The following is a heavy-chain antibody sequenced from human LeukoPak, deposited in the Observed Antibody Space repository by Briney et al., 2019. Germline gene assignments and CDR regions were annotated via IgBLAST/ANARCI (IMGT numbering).Heavy chain of an antibody. Sequence: ASVKVSCKASGYTFTSYGISWVRQAPGQGLEWMGWISAYNGNTDYAQKLQGRVTMTTDTSTSTAYMELRSLRSDDTAVYYCARESSGWYRVSGDFQHWGQGTLVTVSS. CDR3: ARESSGWYRVSGDFQH. J-gene: IGHJ1*01. CDR1: GYTFTSYG. V-gene: IGHV1-18*04. D-gene: IGHD6-19*01. CDR2: ISAYNGNT.